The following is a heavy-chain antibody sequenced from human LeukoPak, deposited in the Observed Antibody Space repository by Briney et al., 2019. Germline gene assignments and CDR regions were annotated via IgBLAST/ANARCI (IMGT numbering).Heavy chain of an antibody. CDR1: GFTFSTYS. Sequence: GALRLSCAASGFTFSTYSMNWVRQAPGKGLEWVSYISGSSGTIYYAASVKGRFTISRDNAKNSLYLQMNSLRAEDTAVYYCARRPEFGVLYYMDVWGKGTTVTVSS. D-gene: IGHD3-16*01. CDR3: ARRPEFGVLYYMDV. J-gene: IGHJ6*03. V-gene: IGHV3-48*01. CDR2: ISGSSGTI.